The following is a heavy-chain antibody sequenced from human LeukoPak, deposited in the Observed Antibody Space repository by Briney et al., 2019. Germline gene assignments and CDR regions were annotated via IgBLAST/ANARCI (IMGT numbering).Heavy chain of an antibody. Sequence: GGSLSLSCAASGFTFSNCWMTWVRQAPGKGLEWVASITQDGSAKFYVDSVKGRFTISRDNAKNSLYLQMSSLRAEDTAVYYCARVSTYNFWSGSYSTTYYMDVWGKGTTVTVSS. D-gene: IGHD3-3*01. CDR1: GFTFSNCW. CDR2: ITQDGSAK. V-gene: IGHV3-7*01. CDR3: ARVSTYNFWSGSYSTTYYMDV. J-gene: IGHJ6*03.